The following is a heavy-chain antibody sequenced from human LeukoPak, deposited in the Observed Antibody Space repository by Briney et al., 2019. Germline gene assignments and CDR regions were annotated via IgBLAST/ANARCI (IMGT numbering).Heavy chain of an antibody. V-gene: IGHV3-20*04. CDR2: INWNGGST. Sequence: PGGPLRLSCAASGFTFDDYGMSWVRQAPGKGLEWVSGINWNGGSTGYADSVKGRFTISRDNAKNSLYLQMNSLGAEDTALYYCAREDYYYGSGSPLGAFDIWGQGTMVTVSS. CDR3: AREDYYYGSGSPLGAFDI. D-gene: IGHD3-10*01. CDR1: GFTFDDYG. J-gene: IGHJ3*02.